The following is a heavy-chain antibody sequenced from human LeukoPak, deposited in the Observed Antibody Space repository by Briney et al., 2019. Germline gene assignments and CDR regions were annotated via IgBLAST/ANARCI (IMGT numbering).Heavy chain of an antibody. Sequence: GGSLRLSCAASGFTFSSYGMHWVRQAPGKGLEWVAVISYDGSNKYYADSVKGRFTISRDNSKNTLYLQMNSLRAEDTAVYYCAKQIGDTFGYGMDAWGKGTTVTVSS. J-gene: IGHJ6*04. CDR2: ISYDGSNK. CDR1: GFTFSSYG. V-gene: IGHV3-30*18. D-gene: IGHD3-10*01. CDR3: AKQIGDTFGYGMDA.